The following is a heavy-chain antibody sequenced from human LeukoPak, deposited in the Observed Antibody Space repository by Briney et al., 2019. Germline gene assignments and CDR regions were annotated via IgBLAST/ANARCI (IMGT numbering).Heavy chain of an antibody. CDR2: INAGNGNT. V-gene: IGHV1-3*03. CDR3: ARAQWELKAVYYYYYYMDV. CDR1: GYTFTSYA. D-gene: IGHD1-26*01. Sequence: ASVKVSCKASGYTFTSYAMHWVRQAPGQRLEWMGWINAGNGNTKYSQEFQGRVTITRDTSASTAYMELSSLRSEDMAVYYCARAQWELKAVYYYYYYMDVWGKGTTVTISS. J-gene: IGHJ6*03.